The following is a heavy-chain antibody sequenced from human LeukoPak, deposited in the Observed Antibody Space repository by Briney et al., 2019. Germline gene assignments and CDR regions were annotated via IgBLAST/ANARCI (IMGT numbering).Heavy chain of an antibody. V-gene: IGHV3-21*01. J-gene: IGHJ4*02. CDR3: AREARKYYYGSGTRAEPYY. CDR2: ISSSSSYI. CDR1: GFTFSSYS. D-gene: IGHD3-10*01. Sequence: GSLRLSCAASGFTFSSYSMNWVRQAPGKGLEWVSSISSSSSYIYYADSVKGRFTISRDNAKNSLYLQMNSLRAEDTAVYYCAREARKYYYGSGTRAEPYYWGQGTLVTVSS.